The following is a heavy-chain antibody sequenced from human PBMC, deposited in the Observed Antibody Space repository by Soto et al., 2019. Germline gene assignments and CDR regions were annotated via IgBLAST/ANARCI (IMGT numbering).Heavy chain of an antibody. CDR2: IFYSGHL. V-gene: IGHV4-59*01. CDR3: ARAGGGYRFDY. D-gene: IGHD1-26*01. Sequence: QVQLQESGPGLVKPSETLSLTCAVSGASFGTYYWSWIRQPPGKGLEWIGYIFYSGHLKYNPSLKRRLTISVAPSKNQISLRLTSVTAADTAVYYCARAGGGYRFDYWGQGTLVTVSS. CDR1: GASFGTYY. J-gene: IGHJ4*02.